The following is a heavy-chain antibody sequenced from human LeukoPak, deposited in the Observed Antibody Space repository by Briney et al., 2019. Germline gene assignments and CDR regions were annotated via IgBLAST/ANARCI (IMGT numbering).Heavy chain of an antibody. Sequence: SETLSLTCTVSGGSISSSSYYWGWIRQPPGKGLEWIGSVYYSGSTYYNPSLKSLVTISVDTSKNQFSLKLSSVTAADTAVYYCARRDATEEDAFDIWGQGTMVTVSS. CDR3: ARRDATEEDAFDI. CDR1: GGSISSSSYY. J-gene: IGHJ3*02. CDR2: VYYSGST. V-gene: IGHV4-39*01.